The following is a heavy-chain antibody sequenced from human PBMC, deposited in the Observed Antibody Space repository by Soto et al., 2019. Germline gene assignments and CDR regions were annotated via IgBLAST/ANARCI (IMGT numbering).Heavy chain of an antibody. V-gene: IGHV4-59*01. CDR1: GDSISNYY. J-gene: IGHJ4*02. CDR3: AKYRRTEAEGYTLDY. D-gene: IGHD6-13*01. Sequence: SETLSLTCTVSGDSISNYYWSWIRQPPGKRLEWIGYIYYTGSTIYNPSLESRVTMSVDTSKSQFSLKANSVNAADTAVYYCAKYRRTEAEGYTLDYWGRGTLVTVSS. CDR2: IYYTGST.